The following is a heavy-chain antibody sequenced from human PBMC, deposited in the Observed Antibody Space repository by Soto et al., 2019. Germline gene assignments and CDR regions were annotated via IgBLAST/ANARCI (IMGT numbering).Heavy chain of an antibody. CDR2: IYYSGST. CDR3: ARVPFGSNGVTYFDY. Sequence: QVQLQESGPGLVKPSQTLSLTCTVSGGSISSGDYYWSWIRRHPGKGLEWIGYIYYSGSTYYNPSLKSRVTISVDTSKNQFSLKLTSVTAADTAVYYCARVPFGSNGVTYFDYWGQGTLVTVSS. CDR1: GGSISSGDYY. D-gene: IGHD1-26*01. V-gene: IGHV4-31*03. J-gene: IGHJ4*02.